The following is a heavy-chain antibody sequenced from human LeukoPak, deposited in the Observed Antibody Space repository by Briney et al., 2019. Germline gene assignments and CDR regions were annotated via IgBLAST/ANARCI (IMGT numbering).Heavy chain of an antibody. J-gene: IGHJ5*02. V-gene: IGHV7-4-1*02. Sequence: ASVKVSCKSSGYTFNNYAMNWVRQAPGQGLEWMGWINTNTGNPTYAQGFTGRFVFSSDTSVSTAYLQISSLKAEDTAVYYCARWYYDFWSGYYEVWFDPWGQGTLVTVSS. CDR1: GYTFNNYA. CDR3: ARWYYDFWSGYYEVWFDP. D-gene: IGHD3-3*01. CDR2: INTNTGNP.